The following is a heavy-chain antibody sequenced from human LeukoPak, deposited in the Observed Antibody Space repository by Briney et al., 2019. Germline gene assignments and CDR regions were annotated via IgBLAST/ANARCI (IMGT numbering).Heavy chain of an antibody. CDR3: ARDQIQYYYDTSGLDP. CDR1: GFTFSSYS. CDR2: ISSSSSYI. D-gene: IGHD3-22*01. V-gene: IGHV3-21*01. J-gene: IGHJ5*02. Sequence: GGSLRLSCAASGFTFSSYSMNWVRQAPGKGLEWVPSISSSSSYIYYADSVKGRFTISRDNAKNSLYLQMNSLRAEDTAVYYCARDQIQYYYDTSGLDPWGQGTLVTVSS.